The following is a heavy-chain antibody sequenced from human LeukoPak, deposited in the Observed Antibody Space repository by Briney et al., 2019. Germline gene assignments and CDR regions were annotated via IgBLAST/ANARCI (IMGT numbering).Heavy chain of an antibody. CDR1: GGSITDFY. Sequence: PSETLSLTCTVSGGSITDFYWSWIRQTPGKGLEWIGHIFHSGSTNYNPSLKSRVTISIDTSKTHFSLKLTSVTAADTGVYYCARDRVAAAGTFFDYWGQGTLVTVSS. J-gene: IGHJ4*02. CDR3: ARDRVAAAGTFFDY. D-gene: IGHD6-13*01. V-gene: IGHV4-59*01. CDR2: IFHSGST.